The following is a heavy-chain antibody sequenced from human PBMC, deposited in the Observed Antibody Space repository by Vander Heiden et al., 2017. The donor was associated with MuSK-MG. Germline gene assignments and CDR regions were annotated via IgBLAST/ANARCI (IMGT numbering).Heavy chain of an antibody. Sequence: QLPLVQSGAAVTKPAASATVSCKASCYTFTSYGISRVPQAPGPGLEWMGWISAYNGNTNYAQKLQGRVTMTTDTATSTGYMELRSLRSDDTAGYYCARAFSPYYDFWSGYYNGRDYYYYYYMDVWGKGTTVTVSS. J-gene: IGHJ6*03. D-gene: IGHD3-3*01. V-gene: IGHV1-18*01. CDR1: CYTFTSYG. CDR2: ISAYNGNT. CDR3: ARAFSPYYDFWSGYYNGRDYYYYYYMDV.